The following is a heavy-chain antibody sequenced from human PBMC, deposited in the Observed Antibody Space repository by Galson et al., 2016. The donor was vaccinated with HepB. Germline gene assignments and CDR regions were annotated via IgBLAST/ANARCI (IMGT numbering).Heavy chain of an antibody. CDR3: TKGGDNYFDY. CDR1: GFTFGTYV. D-gene: IGHD5-18*01. CDR2: ISGSGGRI. V-gene: IGHV3-23*01. Sequence: SLRLSCAASGFTFGTYVMTWVRQAPGKGLEWVSSISGSGGRISYADSVKGRFTVSRDNSKNTLYLQMNSLRAEDTDVYYCTKGGDNYFDYWGQGTLVTVSS. J-gene: IGHJ4*02.